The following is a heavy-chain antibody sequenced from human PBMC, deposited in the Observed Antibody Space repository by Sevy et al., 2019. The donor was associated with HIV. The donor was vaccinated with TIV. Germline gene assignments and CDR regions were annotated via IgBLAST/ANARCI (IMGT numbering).Heavy chain of an antibody. J-gene: IGHJ4*02. CDR2: IIPIFGTA. CDR1: GGTFSSYA. CDR3: ARGARGYSGYDSYYFDY. D-gene: IGHD5-12*01. Sequence: ASVKVSCKASGGTFSSYAISWVRQAPGQGLEWMGGIIPIFGTATYAQKFQGRVTITADESTSTAYMELSSLRSEDTAVYYCARGARGYSGYDSYYFDYWGQGTLVIVSS. V-gene: IGHV1-69*13.